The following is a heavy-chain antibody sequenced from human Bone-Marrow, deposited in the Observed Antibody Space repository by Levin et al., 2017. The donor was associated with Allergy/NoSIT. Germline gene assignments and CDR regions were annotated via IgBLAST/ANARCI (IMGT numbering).Heavy chain of an antibody. CDR2: IKPDGSEK. Sequence: ETLSLTCAASGFTFSSYWMSWVRQAPGKGLEWVANIKPDGSEKYYVDSVKGRFTISRDNGKNSLYLQMNSLRAEDTAVYYCARDLLQLWSSDYWGQGTLVTVSS. J-gene: IGHJ4*02. V-gene: IGHV3-7*04. D-gene: IGHD5-18*01. CDR1: GFTFSSYW. CDR3: ARDLLQLWSSDY.